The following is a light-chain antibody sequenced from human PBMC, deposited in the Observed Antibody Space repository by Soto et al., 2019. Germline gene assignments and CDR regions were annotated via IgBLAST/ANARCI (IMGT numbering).Light chain of an antibody. CDR3: SSYRTSNTRQIV. Sequence: QSALTQPASVSGSPGQSITISCTGTSSDVGGYNYVSWYQHHPRKAPKLMIYDVSNRPSGVSNRFSGSKSGNTASLSISGLQPEDEADYYCSSYRTSNTRQIVCGTGTKLTVL. CDR2: DVS. V-gene: IGLV2-14*03. J-gene: IGLJ1*01. CDR1: SSDVGGYNY.